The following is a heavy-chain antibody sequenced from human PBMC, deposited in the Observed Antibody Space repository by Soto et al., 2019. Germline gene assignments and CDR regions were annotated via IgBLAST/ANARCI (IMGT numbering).Heavy chain of an antibody. CDR2: IIPIFGTA. CDR1: GGTFSSYA. CDR3: ARAAAAGYYYYGMDV. Sequence: SVKVSCKASGGTFSSYAISWVRQAPGQGLEWMGGIIPIFGTANYAQKFQGRVTITADESTSTAYMELGSLRSEDTAVYYCARAAAAGYYYYGMDVWGQGTTVTVSS. J-gene: IGHJ6*02. V-gene: IGHV1-69*13. D-gene: IGHD6-13*01.